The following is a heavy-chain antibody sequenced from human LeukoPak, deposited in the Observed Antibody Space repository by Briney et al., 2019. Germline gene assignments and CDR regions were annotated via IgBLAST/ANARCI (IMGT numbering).Heavy chain of an antibody. D-gene: IGHD4-17*01. CDR3: AKDFSNGDRGLAFDI. Sequence: PGGSLRLSCAASGFTFSSYAMSWVRQAPGKGLEWVSAISGSGGSTYYADPVKGRFTISRDNSKNTLYLQMNSLRAEDTAVYYCAKDFSNGDRGLAFDIWGQGTMVTVSS. CDR1: GFTFSSYA. J-gene: IGHJ3*02. CDR2: ISGSGGST. V-gene: IGHV3-23*01.